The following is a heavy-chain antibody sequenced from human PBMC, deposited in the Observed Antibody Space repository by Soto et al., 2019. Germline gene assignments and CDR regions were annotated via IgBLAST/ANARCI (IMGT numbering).Heavy chain of an antibody. CDR3: ARDDRLGDY. J-gene: IGHJ4*02. CDR1: GGTFSSYT. CDR2: IIPILGIA. D-gene: IGHD6-25*01. V-gene: IGHV1-69*08. Sequence: QVQLVQSGAEVKKPGSSVKVYCKASGGTFSSYTISWVRQAPGQGLEWMGRIIPILGIANYAQKFQGRVTITADKSTSTAYMELSSLRSEDTSVYYCARDDRLGDYWGQGTLVTVSS.